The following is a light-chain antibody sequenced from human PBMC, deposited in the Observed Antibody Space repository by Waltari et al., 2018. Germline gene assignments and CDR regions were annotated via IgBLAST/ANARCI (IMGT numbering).Light chain of an antibody. J-gene: IGLJ3*02. CDR1: SPNIGSNT. V-gene: IGLV1-44*01. CDR3: ATWDDSLNGRV. CDR2: SNK. Sequence: QSVLTQPPSASGTPGQRVTISCSGSSPNIGSNTVNWYQQLSGTAPKLLIYSNKQRPSGVPDRFSGSKSGTSASLAISGLQSEDEADYYCATWDDSLNGRVFGGGTKLTVL.